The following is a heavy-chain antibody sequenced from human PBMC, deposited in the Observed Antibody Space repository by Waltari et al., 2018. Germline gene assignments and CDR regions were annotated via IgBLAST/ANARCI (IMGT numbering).Heavy chain of an antibody. CDR1: GGSISSSSYY. V-gene: IGHV4-39*07. J-gene: IGHJ4*02. Sequence: QVQLQESGPGLVKPSQTLSLTCTVSGGSISSSSYYWGWIRQPPGKGLEWIGSIYYSGSTYYTPSLKSRVTISVDTSKNQFSLKLSSVTAADTAVYYCARDRGSSSDYWGQGTLVTVSS. CDR2: IYYSGST. CDR3: ARDRGSSSDY. D-gene: IGHD1-26*01.